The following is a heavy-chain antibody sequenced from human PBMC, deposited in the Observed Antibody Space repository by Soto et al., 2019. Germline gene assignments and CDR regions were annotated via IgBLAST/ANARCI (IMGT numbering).Heavy chain of an antibody. CDR2: IYYSGST. J-gene: IGHJ5*02. Sequence: QVQLQESGPGLVKPSQTLSLTCTVSGGSISSGDYYWSWIRQPPGKGLEWIGYIYYSGSTYYNPSLKSRVTISVDPSKNQFSLKLGSVTAADTAVYYCAREGTVTGWFDPWGQGTLVTVSS. D-gene: IGHD4-17*01. V-gene: IGHV4-30-4*01. CDR3: AREGTVTGWFDP. CDR1: GGSISSGDYY.